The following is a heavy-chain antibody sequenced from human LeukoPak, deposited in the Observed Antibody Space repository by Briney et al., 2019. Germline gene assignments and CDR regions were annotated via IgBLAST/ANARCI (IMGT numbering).Heavy chain of an antibody. CDR3: AGDGGSSWYFDY. CDR2: ISSSGNTT. CDR1: GFTFSDYY. D-gene: IGHD6-13*01. V-gene: IGHV3-11*04. J-gene: IGHJ4*02. Sequence: PGGSLRLSCAASGFTFSDYYMSWIRQAPGKGLECVSYISSSGNTTYHADSVKGRFTISRDNAKNSLYLQMSSLRAEDTAVYYCAGDGGSSWYFDYWGQGTLVTVSS.